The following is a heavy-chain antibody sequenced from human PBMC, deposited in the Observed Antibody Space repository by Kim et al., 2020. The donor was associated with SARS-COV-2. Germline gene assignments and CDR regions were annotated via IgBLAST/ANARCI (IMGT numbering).Heavy chain of an antibody. CDR2: ISGSGGST. V-gene: IGHV3-23*01. J-gene: IGHJ4*02. D-gene: IGHD1-26*01. CDR3: ARTVGATLSRAFDY. CDR1: GFTFSSYA. Sequence: GGSLRLSCAASGFTFSSYAMSWVRQAPGKGLEWVSAISGSGGSTYYADSVKGRFTISRDNSKNTLYLQMNSLRAEDTAVYYCARTVGATLSRAFDYWGQGTLVTVSS.